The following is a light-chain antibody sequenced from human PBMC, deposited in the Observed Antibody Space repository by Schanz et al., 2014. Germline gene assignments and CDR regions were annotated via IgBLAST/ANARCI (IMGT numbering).Light chain of an antibody. CDR3: TTYTNTVV. J-gene: IGLJ2*01. CDR1: SGSVSTSHA. V-gene: IGLV2-18*02. Sequence: QAVVTQEPSFSVSPGGTVTLTCALRSGSVSTSHAPSWYQQPPGAAPKLIIYEVTYRPSGVPDRFSGSKSGSTASLTISGLQAEDEADYYCTTYTNTVVFGGGTKLTVL. CDR2: EVT.